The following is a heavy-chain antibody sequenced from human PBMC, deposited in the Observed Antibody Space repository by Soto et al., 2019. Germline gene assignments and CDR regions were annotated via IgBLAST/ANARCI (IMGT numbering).Heavy chain of an antibody. V-gene: IGHV3-21*01. J-gene: IGHJ5*02. Sequence: GGSLRLSCAASGLTFSSYSMNWVRQAPGKGLEWVSSISSSSSYIYYADSVKGRFTISRDNAKNSLYLQMNSLRAEDTAVYYCASQPPPTFGESHAWGQGPLVTVPP. CDR2: ISSSSSYI. CDR1: GLTFSSYS. D-gene: IGHD3-10*01. CDR3: ASQPPPTFGESHA.